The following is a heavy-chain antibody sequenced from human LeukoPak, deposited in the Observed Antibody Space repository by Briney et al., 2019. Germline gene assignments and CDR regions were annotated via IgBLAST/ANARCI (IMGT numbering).Heavy chain of an antibody. CDR1: GYSISTGYY. D-gene: IGHD4-17*01. CDR3: ARAEVTTSSLDY. Sequence: PSETLSLTCTVSGYSISTGYYCVWVPQTPGKGLEWIGSIYHTGSLYSNPSLKRRLTTSMDTSMNQFSLKLRSVTAADTAVYFCARAEVTTSSLDYWGQGTLVTVSS. J-gene: IGHJ4*02. V-gene: IGHV4-38-2*02. CDR2: IYHTGSL.